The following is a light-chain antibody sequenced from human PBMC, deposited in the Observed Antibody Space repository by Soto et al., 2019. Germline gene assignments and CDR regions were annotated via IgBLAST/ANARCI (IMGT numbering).Light chain of an antibody. CDR3: RQNNDSHPT. J-gene: IGKJ1*01. Sequence: DIQMTQSPSSLSASVGDRVTITCRASQDIRNELGWFQQKPGKAPKRLIYIASSLQSGVPSRFSGSGSGTEFTLTLSSLQHEDYANYYCRQNNDSHPTFGQGTTVEI. V-gene: IGKV1-17*01. CDR2: IAS. CDR1: QDIRNE.